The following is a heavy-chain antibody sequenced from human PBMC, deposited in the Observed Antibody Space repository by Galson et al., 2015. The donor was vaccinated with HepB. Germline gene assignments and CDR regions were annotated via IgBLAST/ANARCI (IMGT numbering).Heavy chain of an antibody. CDR3: ARDYHYYDSSGYDYRSHGAFDI. CDR2: ISSSSSTI. CDR1: GFTFSSYS. Sequence: SLRLSCAASGFTFSSYSMNWVRQAPGKGLEWVSYISSSSSTIYYADSVKGRFTISRDNAKNSLYLQMNSLRAEDTAVYYCARDYHYYDSSGYDYRSHGAFDIWGQGTMVTVSS. D-gene: IGHD3-22*01. V-gene: IGHV3-48*01. J-gene: IGHJ3*02.